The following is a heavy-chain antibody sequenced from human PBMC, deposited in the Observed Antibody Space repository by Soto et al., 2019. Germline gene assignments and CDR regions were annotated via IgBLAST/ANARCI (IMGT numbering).Heavy chain of an antibody. Sequence: EVQLVESGGGLVQPGGSLRLSCAASGFTVSTKYMSWVRQAPGKGLEWVSVIYSGGSTFYADSVRGRFTISRDNSXXXVXXXXXXLXXXXXXXXYCARDPWAADYWGQGTLVTVSS. J-gene: IGHJ4*02. CDR1: GFTVSTKY. CDR2: IYSGGST. D-gene: IGHD2-8*02. CDR3: ARDPWAADY. V-gene: IGHV3-66*01.